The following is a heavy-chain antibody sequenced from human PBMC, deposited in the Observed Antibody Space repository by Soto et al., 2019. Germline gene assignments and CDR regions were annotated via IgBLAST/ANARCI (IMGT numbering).Heavy chain of an antibody. Sequence: QVQLAQSGAEMTKPGSSVKVSCRASGGSFSDFAFSWVRQAPGQGLEWMGGIIPMFAATKYAQRLQDRVTLASDETTTTVDLALNSLTSEDMAIYYCARGAIAAVPAALSSYHDYTNYRFDSWGQGTLVTVSS. CDR1: GGSFSDFA. D-gene: IGHD2-15*01. J-gene: IGHJ4*02. CDR2: IIPMFAAT. CDR3: ARGAIAAVPAALSSYHDYTNYRFDS. V-gene: IGHV1-69*01.